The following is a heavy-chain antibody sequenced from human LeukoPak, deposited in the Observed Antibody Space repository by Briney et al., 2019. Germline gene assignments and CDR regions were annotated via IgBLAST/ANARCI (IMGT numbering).Heavy chain of an antibody. Sequence: GGSLRLSCAASGCTFSEYGMHWVRQAPGKGLEYVSTISSNGGSTYYANSVKGRFTASRDNSKNTLYLQMGSLRAEDMAVYSCARDSSSRPFDYWGQGTLVTVSS. CDR2: ISSNGGST. CDR1: GCTFSEYG. J-gene: IGHJ4*02. CDR3: ARDSSSRPFDY. D-gene: IGHD6-19*01. V-gene: IGHV3-64*01.